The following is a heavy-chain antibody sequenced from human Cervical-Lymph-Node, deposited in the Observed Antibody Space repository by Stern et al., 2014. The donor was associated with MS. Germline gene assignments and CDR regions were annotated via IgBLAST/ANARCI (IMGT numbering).Heavy chain of an antibody. J-gene: IGHJ4*02. V-gene: IGHV1-3*01. CDR2: LNGVNVNT. Sequence: VQLVESGAEVKKPGASVKVSCKASGYTFTNYPIHWLRQAPGQRLEWMGGLNGVNVNTQYSQKFQGRVTFTRDTSANTAYMELNNLRSEDTAVYYCARADYGDFGTFDFWGQGSLVTVSS. CDR3: ARADYGDFGTFDF. CDR1: GYTFTNYP. D-gene: IGHD4-17*01.